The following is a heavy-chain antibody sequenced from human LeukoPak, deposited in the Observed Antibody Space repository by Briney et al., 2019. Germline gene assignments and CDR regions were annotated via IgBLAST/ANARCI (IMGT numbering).Heavy chain of an antibody. D-gene: IGHD3-10*01. Sequence: GASVKVSCKASGYTFTGYYMHWVRQAPGQGLEWMGWINPNSGGTNYAQKFQGRVTMTRDTSISTAYMELSRLRSDDTAVYYCARGRLGLLWFGELDAFDIWGQGTMDTVSS. CDR2: INPNSGGT. V-gene: IGHV1-2*02. CDR1: GYTFTGYY. CDR3: ARGRLGLLWFGELDAFDI. J-gene: IGHJ3*02.